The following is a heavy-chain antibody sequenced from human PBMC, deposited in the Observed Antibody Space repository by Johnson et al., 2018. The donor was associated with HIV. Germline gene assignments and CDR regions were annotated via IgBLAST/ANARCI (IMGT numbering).Heavy chain of an antibody. CDR3: ARRVDGRRSANDAFDI. V-gene: IGHV3-15*01. Sequence: VQLVESGGGLVQPGGSLRLSCVVSGFTFRSYWMTWVRQAPGKGLEWVGRIKSKTDGGTTDYAAPVKGRFAISRDDSKNTLYLQMNSLRAEDTALYYCARRVDGRRSANDAFDIWGQGTMVTVSS. CDR2: IKSKTDGGTT. D-gene: IGHD2-15*01. CDR1: GFTFRSYW. J-gene: IGHJ3*02.